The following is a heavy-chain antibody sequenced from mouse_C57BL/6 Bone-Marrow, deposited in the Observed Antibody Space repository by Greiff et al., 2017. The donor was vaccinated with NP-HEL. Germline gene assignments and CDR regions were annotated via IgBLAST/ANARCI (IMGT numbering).Heavy chain of an antibody. CDR3: ARNSNYGGAMDY. CDR1: GFTFSDYY. J-gene: IGHJ4*01. V-gene: IGHV5-12*01. D-gene: IGHD2-5*01. CDR2: ISNGGGST. Sequence: DVHLVESGGGLVQPGGSLKLSCAASGFTFSDYYMYWVRQTPEKRLEWVAYISNGGGSTYYLDTVKGRFTISRDNAKNTLYLQMSRLKSEDTAMYYCARNSNYGGAMDYWGQGTSVTVSS.